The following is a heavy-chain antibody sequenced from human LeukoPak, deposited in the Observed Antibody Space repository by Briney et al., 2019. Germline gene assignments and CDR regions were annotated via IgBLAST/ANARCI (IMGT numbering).Heavy chain of an antibody. CDR1: GFTFSNYN. CDR2: ISSTGNPI. J-gene: IGHJ4*02. CDR3: ARAGVGARFEDY. V-gene: IGHV3-48*02. Sequence: PGGSLRLSCAASGFTFSNYNMNWVRQAPGKGLEWLSYISSTGNPIYYADSVKGRFTISRDNAKNSLYLQMNSLRDEDTAVYYCARAGVGARFEDYWGQGTLVTVSS. D-gene: IGHD1-26*01.